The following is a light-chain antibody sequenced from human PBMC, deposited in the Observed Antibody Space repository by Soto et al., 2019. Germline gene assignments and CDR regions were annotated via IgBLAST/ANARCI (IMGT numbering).Light chain of an antibody. V-gene: IGLV2-14*03. Sequence: QSALTQPASVSASPGQSITISCTGTSSDVGGSNFVSWYQQHPGKPPKLIIYDVATRPSGVSNRFSGSKSGNTASLTISGLQAEDEADYYCCSYAGSSTLVVFGGGTKVTVL. J-gene: IGLJ2*01. CDR3: CSYAGSSTLVV. CDR2: DVA. CDR1: SSDVGGSNF.